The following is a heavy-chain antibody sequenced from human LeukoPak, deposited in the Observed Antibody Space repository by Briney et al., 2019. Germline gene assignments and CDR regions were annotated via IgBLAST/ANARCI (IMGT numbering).Heavy chain of an antibody. CDR2: ISAYNGNT. CDR3: ARTRGGVTSYNWFDP. CDR1: GYTFTSYG. D-gene: IGHD2-21*02. V-gene: IGHV1-18*01. J-gene: IGHJ5*02. Sequence: GASVKVSCKASGYTFTSYGISWVRQAPGQGLEWMGWISAYNGNTNYAQKLQGRVTMTTDTSTSTAYMELRSLRSDDTAVYYCARTRGGVTSYNWFDPWGQGTLVTVSS.